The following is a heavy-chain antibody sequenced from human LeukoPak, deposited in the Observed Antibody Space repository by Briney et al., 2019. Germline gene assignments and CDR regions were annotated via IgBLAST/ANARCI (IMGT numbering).Heavy chain of an antibody. CDR1: GGSISSSNW. CDR3: ARARYVNSFYAFDI. CDR2: IYHSGST. D-gene: IGHD3-9*01. V-gene: IGHV4-4*02. J-gene: IGHJ3*02. Sequence: SETLSLTCAVSGGSISSSNWWSWVRQPPGKGLEWIGEIYHSGSTNYNPSLKSRVTISLDKSKKQFSLKLTSVTAADTAVYYCARARYVNSFYAFDIWGQGTLVTVSS.